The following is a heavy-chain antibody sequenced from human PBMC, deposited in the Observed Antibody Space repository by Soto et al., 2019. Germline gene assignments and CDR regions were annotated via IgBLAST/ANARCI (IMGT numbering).Heavy chain of an antibody. CDR2: IYPGDSDT. CDR1: GYSFTSYW. V-gene: IGHV5-51*01. Sequence: PGESLKISCKGSGYSFTSYWIGWVRQMPGKGLEWMGIIYPGDSDTRYSPSFQGQVTISADKSISTAYLQWSSLKASDTAMYYCARSESSGYICYYYYGMDVWSQGTTVTVSS. J-gene: IGHJ6*02. CDR3: ARSESSGYICYYYYGMDV. D-gene: IGHD3-22*01.